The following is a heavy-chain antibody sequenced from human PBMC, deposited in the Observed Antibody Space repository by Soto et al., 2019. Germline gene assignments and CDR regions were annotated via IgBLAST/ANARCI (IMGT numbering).Heavy chain of an antibody. J-gene: IGHJ6*02. CDR1: GFTFDDYG. V-gene: IGHV3-20*04. CDR2: INWNGGST. D-gene: IGHD1-26*01. Sequence: GGSLRLSCAASGFTFDDYGMSWVRQAPGKGLEWVSGINWNGGSTGYADSVKGRFTISRDNAKNSLYLQMNSLRAEDTALYYCARGSAYSGSYPYGMDVWGQGTTVTVSS. CDR3: ARGSAYSGSYPYGMDV.